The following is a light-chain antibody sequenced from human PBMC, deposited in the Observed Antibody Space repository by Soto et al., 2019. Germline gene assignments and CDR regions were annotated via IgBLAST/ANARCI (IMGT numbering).Light chain of an antibody. CDR1: TGAVTSGYY. V-gene: IGLV7-43*01. CDR2: SID. Sequence: VVTQEPSLTVSPGGTVTLTCGSSTGAVTSGYYPNWFQQKPGQPPRPLIYSIDNKHSWTPARFSGSLLGDKAALTLSGVRPDDEADYYCLLYYGGAQGFGGGTKLTVL. CDR3: LLYYGGAQG. J-gene: IGLJ3*02.